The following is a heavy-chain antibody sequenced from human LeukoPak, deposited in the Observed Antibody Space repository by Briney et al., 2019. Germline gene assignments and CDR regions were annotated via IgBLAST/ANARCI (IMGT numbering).Heavy chain of an antibody. D-gene: IGHD3-10*01. Sequence: GGSLRLSCAASGFTFSSYGMSWVRQAPGKGLEWVSAISGSGGSTYYADSVKDRFTISRDNSKNTLYLQMNSLRAEDTAVYYCAKDRVVRGVIPNWGQGTLVTVSS. CDR3: AKDRVVRGVIPN. CDR2: ISGSGGST. J-gene: IGHJ4*02. V-gene: IGHV3-23*01. CDR1: GFTFSSYG.